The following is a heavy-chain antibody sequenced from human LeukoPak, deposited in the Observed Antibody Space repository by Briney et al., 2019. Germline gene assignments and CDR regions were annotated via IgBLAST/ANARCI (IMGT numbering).Heavy chain of an antibody. CDR1: GFTFSSYW. J-gene: IGHJ6*03. D-gene: IGHD2-15*01. CDR3: ASTLGYCSGGSCPTFYYYYYMDV. CDR2: ISSSGSTI. Sequence: TGGSLRLSCAASGFTFSSYWMSWVRQAPGKGLEWVSYISSSGSTIYYADSVKGRFTISRDNAKNSLYLQMNSLRAEDTAVYYCASTLGYCSGGSCPTFYYYYYMDVWGKGTTVTISS. V-gene: IGHV3-48*04.